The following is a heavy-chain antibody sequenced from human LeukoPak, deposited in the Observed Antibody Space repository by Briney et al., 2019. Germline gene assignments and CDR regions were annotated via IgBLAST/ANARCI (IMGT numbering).Heavy chain of an antibody. Sequence: SETLSLTCAVSGGSISSGSYSWSWIRQPPGKGLEWIGYFYYTGNTYYNPSLKSRVTISLDTSKNQFSLKLSSVTAADTALYYCAIISSYYYYYMDVWGKGTTVTISS. CDR1: GGSISSGSYS. CDR3: AIISSYYYYYMDV. D-gene: IGHD3-10*01. CDR2: FYYTGNT. V-gene: IGHV4-30-4*07. J-gene: IGHJ6*03.